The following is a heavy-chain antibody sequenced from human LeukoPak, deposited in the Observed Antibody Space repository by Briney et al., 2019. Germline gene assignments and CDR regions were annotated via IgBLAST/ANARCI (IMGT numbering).Heavy chain of an antibody. CDR3: ARGQLVDSFDRSGYFDH. CDR2: MDPDSGNT. V-gene: IGHV1-8*01. D-gene: IGHD3-22*01. CDR1: GYTFTSCE. Sequence: ASVKVSCKGSGYTFTSCEFNWVRQATGQGLGWVGWMDPDSGNTGYAQQFQGRVTMTKNTSISTAYMELSSLRSADTAVYYCARGQLVDSFDRSGYFDHWGQGNLVTVSS. J-gene: IGHJ4*02.